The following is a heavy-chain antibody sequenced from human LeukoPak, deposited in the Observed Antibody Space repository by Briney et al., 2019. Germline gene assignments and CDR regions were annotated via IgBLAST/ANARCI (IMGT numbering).Heavy chain of an antibody. J-gene: IGHJ5*02. D-gene: IGHD2-15*01. CDR1: GYTFTGYY. Sequence: ASVKVSCKASGYTFTGYYMHWVRQAPGQGLEWMGWINPNSGGTNYAQKFQGRVTMTRDTSISTAYMELSRLRSDDTAVYHCAREVLLGYCSGGSCYSRWFDPWGQGTLVTVSS. CDR2: INPNSGGT. V-gene: IGHV1-2*02. CDR3: AREVLLGYCSGGSCYSRWFDP.